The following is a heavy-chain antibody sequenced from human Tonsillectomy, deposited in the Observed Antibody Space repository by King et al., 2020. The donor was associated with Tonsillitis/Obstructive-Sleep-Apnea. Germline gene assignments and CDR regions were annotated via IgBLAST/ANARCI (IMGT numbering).Heavy chain of an antibody. D-gene: IGHD5-18*01. CDR1: GGTFSSYA. V-gene: IGHV1-69*12. CDR2: IIPMFGTA. CDR3: ARGNVDTAMVTHFDF. J-gene: IGHJ4*02. Sequence: QLVQSGAEVKKPGASVKVSCKASGGTFSSYAISWVRQAPGQGLEWMGGIIPMFGTANYAQKFQGRVMITADESTSTAYMELSSLGSEDTAVYYCARGNVDTAMVTHFDFWGQGTLVTVSS.